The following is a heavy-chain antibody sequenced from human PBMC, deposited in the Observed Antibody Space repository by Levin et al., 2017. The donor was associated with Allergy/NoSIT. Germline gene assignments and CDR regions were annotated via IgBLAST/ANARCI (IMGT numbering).Heavy chain of an antibody. V-gene: IGHV3-11*01. CDR2: ISSSGSTI. CDR3: ARAYSTLSRGGGY. D-gene: IGHD2-2*01. CDR1: GFTFSDYY. J-gene: IGHJ4*02. Sequence: PGGSLRLSCATSGFTFSDYYMSWIRQAPGKGLEWVSDISSSGSTIYYSDSVKGRFTISRDNVKNSLYLQMNSLRAEDTAVYYCARAYSTLSRGGGYWGQGTLVTVSS.